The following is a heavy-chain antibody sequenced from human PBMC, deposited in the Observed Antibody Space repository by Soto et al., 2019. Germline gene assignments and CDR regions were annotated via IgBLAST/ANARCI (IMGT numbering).Heavy chain of an antibody. J-gene: IGHJ4*02. CDR2: VYHTGRT. V-gene: IGHV4-61*01. CDR3: ARDLAYFDS. Sequence: SETLSLTCTVSGGSFKRGSYSWSWIRQPPGKGLEWIGYVYHTGRTSYNPSLKSRVSISMDTSKNQFSLNLDSVTAADTAVYFCARDLAYFDSWSQGTLVTVSS. CDR1: GGSFKRGSYS.